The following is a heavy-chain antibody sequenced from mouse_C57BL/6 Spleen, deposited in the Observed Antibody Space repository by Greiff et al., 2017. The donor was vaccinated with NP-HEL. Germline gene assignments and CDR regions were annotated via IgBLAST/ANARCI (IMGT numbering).Heavy chain of an antibody. D-gene: IGHD1-1*01. V-gene: IGHV7-3*01. J-gene: IGHJ2*01. CDR2: IRNKANGYTT. Sequence: EVKVVESGGGLVQPGGSLSLSCAASGFTFTDYYMSWVRQPPGKALEWLGFIRNKANGYTTEYSASVKGRFTISRDNSQSILYLQMNALRAEDSATYYCARSRHYYGSSLDYWGQGTTLTVSS. CDR3: ARSRHYYGSSLDY. CDR1: GFTFTDYY.